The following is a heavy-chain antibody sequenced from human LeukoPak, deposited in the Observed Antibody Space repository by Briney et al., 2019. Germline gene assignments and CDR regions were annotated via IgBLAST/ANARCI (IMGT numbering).Heavy chain of an antibody. J-gene: IGHJ3*02. CDR3: AKDALSIVGATFDAFDI. V-gene: IGHV3-30*18. CDR1: GFTFSSYG. Sequence: GGSLRLSCAASGFTFSSYGMHWVRQAPGKGLEWVAVISYDGSNKYYADSVKGRFTISRDNSKNTLYLQMNSLRAEDTAVYYCAKDALSIVGATFDAFDIWGQGTMVTVSS. CDR2: ISYDGSNK. D-gene: IGHD1-26*01.